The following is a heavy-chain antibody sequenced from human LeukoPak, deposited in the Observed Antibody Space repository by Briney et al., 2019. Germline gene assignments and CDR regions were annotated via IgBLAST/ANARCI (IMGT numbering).Heavy chain of an antibody. D-gene: IGHD6-19*01. CDR1: GGSIGDDH. J-gene: IGHJ4*02. CDR2: ISYTGST. V-gene: IGHV4-59*08. Sequence: PSETLSLTCTISGGSIGDDHWSWIRQAPGEGLEWIGYISYTGSTSYNPPLRSRVTISLNTPENQFSLRLTSVTAADTAVYYCARAVTGTSLVDFWGQGTLVAVSS. CDR3: ARAVTGTSLVDF.